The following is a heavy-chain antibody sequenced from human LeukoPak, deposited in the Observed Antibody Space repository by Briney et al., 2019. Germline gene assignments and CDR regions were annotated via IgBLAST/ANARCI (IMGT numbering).Heavy chain of an antibody. CDR2: ISYDGSNK. CDR3: ARDKGYCSSTSCYGAYYYYMDV. J-gene: IGHJ6*03. CDR1: GFIFGDYA. Sequence: GGSLRLSCTASGFIFGDYAMSWVRHAPGKGLEWVAVISYDGSNKYYADSVKGRFTISRDNSKNTLYLQMNSLRAEDTAVYYCARDKGYCSSTSCYGAYYYYMDVWGKGTTVTVSS. V-gene: IGHV3-30*04. D-gene: IGHD2-2*01.